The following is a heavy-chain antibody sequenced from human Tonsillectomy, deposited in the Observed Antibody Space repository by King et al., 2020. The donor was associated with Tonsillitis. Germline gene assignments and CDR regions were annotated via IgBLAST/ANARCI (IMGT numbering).Heavy chain of an antibody. V-gene: IGHV6-1*01. Sequence: VQLQQSGPGLVKPSQTLSLTCAISGDSVSSNSAAWNWIRQSPSRGLEWLGRTYYRSKWYNDYAPSVPSRITINPDTAKNQFSLHLNSVTPEDTAVYYCARGGCSGGICYSDGYFDFWGQGTQVAVSS. CDR2: TYYRSKWYN. CDR3: ARGGCSGGICYSDGYFDF. D-gene: IGHD2-15*01. CDR1: GDSVSSNSAA. J-gene: IGHJ4*02.